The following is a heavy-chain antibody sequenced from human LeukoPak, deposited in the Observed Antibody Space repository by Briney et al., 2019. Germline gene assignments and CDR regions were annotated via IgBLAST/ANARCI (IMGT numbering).Heavy chain of an antibody. D-gene: IGHD3-16*01. CDR3: AREGGSEAFDI. CDR1: GFTFSSCS. J-gene: IGHJ3*02. CDR2: ISSSSSYI. Sequence: PGGSLRLSCAASGFTFSSCSMNWVRQAPGKGLEWVSSISSSSSYIYYADSVKGRFTISRDNAKNSLYLQMNSLRAEDTAVYYCAREGGSEAFDIWGQGTMVTVSS. V-gene: IGHV3-21*01.